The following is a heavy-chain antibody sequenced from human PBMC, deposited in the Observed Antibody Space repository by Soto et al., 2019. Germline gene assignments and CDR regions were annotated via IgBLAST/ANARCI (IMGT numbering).Heavy chain of an antibody. CDR3: ATPPGVCSGGSCYRDNWFDP. D-gene: IGHD2-15*01. Sequence: QVQLVESGGGVVQPGRSLRLSCAASGFTFSSYAMHWVRQAPGKGLEGVAVISYDGSNKYYADSVKGRFTISRDNSKNTLYLQMNSLRAEDTAVYYCATPPGVCSGGSCYRDNWFDPWGQGTLVTVSS. CDR1: GFTFSSYA. CDR2: ISYDGSNK. J-gene: IGHJ5*02. V-gene: IGHV3-30-3*01.